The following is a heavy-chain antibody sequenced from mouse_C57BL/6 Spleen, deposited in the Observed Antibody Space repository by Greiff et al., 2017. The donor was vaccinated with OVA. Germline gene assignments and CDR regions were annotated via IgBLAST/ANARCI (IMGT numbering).Heavy chain of an antibody. CDR3: AGSVYGFSYAMDY. CDR1: GFSLSTSGMG. V-gene: IGHV8-12*01. J-gene: IGHJ4*01. CDR2: IYWDDDK. D-gene: IGHD2-2*01. Sequence: KQSGPGILQSSQTLSLTCSFSGFSLSTSGMGVSWIRQPSGKGLEWLAHIYWDDDKRYNPSLKSRLTISKDTSRNQVFLKITSVDTADTATYYCAGSVYGFSYAMDYWGQGTSVTVSS.